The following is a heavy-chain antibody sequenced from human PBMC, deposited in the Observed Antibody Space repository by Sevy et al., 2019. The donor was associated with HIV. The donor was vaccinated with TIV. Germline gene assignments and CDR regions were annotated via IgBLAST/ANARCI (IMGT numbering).Heavy chain of an antibody. V-gene: IGHV3-49*03. CDR3: TRGLATADTPEYYFDY. D-gene: IGHD5-12*01. CDR1: GFTFDDYA. J-gene: IGHJ4*02. Sequence: GVSLRLSCTTSGFTFDDYAMNWFRQPPGKGLEWVAFITRNSYEAYGGTTDYAASVKGRFIISRDDSKSIAYLQMNSLKTEDTAVYYCTRGLATADTPEYYFDYWGQGILVTVSS. CDR2: ITRNSYEAYGGTT.